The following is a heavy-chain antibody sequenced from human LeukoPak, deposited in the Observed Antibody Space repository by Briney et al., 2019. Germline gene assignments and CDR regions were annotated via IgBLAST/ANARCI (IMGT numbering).Heavy chain of an antibody. CDR3: ARGGQLWPRDDY. Sequence: PSESLSLTCTVSGGSVSSGSYYWSWIRQPPGKGLEWIGYISYSGSTNYNPSLKSRVTISADTSKNQFSLKLSSVTAADTAVYYCARGGQLWPRDDYWGQGTLVTVSS. CDR1: GGSVSSGSYY. J-gene: IGHJ4*02. D-gene: IGHD3-16*01. V-gene: IGHV4-61*01. CDR2: ISYSGST.